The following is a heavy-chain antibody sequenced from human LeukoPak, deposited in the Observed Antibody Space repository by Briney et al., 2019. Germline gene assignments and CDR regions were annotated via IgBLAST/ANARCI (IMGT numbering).Heavy chain of an antibody. CDR1: GYSLSSGYY. D-gene: IGHD2-2*01. CDR3: ARDGAGYCSTTSCRAGVDY. CDR2: MYHGGST. Sequence: SETLSLTCTVSGYSLSSGYYWGWIRQPPGKGLEWIGSMYHGGSTYYNPSLRSRVTISIDTSKNHFSLKLSSVTAADTAVYYCARDGAGYCSTTSCRAGVDYWGQGTLVTVSS. V-gene: IGHV4-38-2*02. J-gene: IGHJ4*02.